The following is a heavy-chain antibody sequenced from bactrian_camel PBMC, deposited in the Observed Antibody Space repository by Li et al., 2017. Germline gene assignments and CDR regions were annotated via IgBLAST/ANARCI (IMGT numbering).Heavy chain of an antibody. J-gene: IGHJ4*01. Sequence: DVQLVESGGGSVQPGGSLTLSCAASDTTLHCMSWFRQAPGKEREGVSATDGDGRTSYADSVKGRFTISQDKAKNTVYLQMDSMKADDTGMYYCAALNSSAGGRYAWCSDFRGRGTQVTVS. CDR2: TDGDGRT. CDR3: AALNSSAGGRYAWCSDF. CDR1: DTTLHC. D-gene: IGHD1*01. V-gene: IGHV3S42*01.